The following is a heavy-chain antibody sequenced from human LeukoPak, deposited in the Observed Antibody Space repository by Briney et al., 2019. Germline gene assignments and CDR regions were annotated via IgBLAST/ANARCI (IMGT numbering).Heavy chain of an antibody. Sequence: GSLRLSCAASGFTFSTYWMHWVRQAPGKGLEWIGYIYYSGSTNYNPSLKSRVTISVDTSKNQFSLKLSSVTAADTAVYYCARYESYFDYWGQGTLVTVSS. J-gene: IGHJ4*02. V-gene: IGHV4-59*08. CDR2: IYYSGST. D-gene: IGHD3-22*01. CDR1: GFTFSTYW. CDR3: ARYESYFDY.